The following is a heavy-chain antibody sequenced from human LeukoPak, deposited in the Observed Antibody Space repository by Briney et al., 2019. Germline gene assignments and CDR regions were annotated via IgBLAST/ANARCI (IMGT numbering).Heavy chain of an antibody. Sequence: PGGSLRLSCAASGFTFSSYGMHWVRQAPGKGLEWVAFIRYDGSNKYYADSVKGRFTISRDNSKNTLYLQMNSLRAEDTAVYYCATEPHYYGSGSYLPFDYWGQGTLVTVSS. CDR3: ATEPHYYGSGSYLPFDY. J-gene: IGHJ4*02. CDR1: GFTFSSYG. V-gene: IGHV3-30*02. CDR2: IRYDGSNK. D-gene: IGHD3-10*01.